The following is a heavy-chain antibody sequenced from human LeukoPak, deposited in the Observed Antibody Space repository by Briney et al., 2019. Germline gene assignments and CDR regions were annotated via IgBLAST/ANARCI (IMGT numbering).Heavy chain of an antibody. CDR2: IYYSGST. J-gene: IGHJ4*02. CDR1: GGSISSYY. CDR3: ARRGRGYVWGSYRYSAYYFDY. Sequence: SETLSLTCTVSGGSISSYYWSWIRQPPGQGLEWIGYIYYSGSTNYNPSLKSRVTISVDTSKNEFSLKLSSVTAADTAVYYCARRGRGYVWGSYRYSAYYFDYWGQGTLVTVSS. D-gene: IGHD3-16*02. V-gene: IGHV4-59*08.